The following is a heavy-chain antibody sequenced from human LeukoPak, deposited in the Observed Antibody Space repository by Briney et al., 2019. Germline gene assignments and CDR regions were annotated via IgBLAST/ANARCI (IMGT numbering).Heavy chain of an antibody. CDR2: INPTSGGT. D-gene: IGHD6-13*01. CDR1: AYTFTRYY. Sequence: ASGKVSCKASAYTFTRYYMHWVRQAPGQGLEWMGWINPTSGGTNYAQKFQGRVTMTRHTSISTAYMELSRLRSDDTAVYYCARGGRRAAGTGHVYWGQGTLVTVSS. V-gene: IGHV1-2*02. J-gene: IGHJ4*02. CDR3: ARGGRRAAGTGHVY.